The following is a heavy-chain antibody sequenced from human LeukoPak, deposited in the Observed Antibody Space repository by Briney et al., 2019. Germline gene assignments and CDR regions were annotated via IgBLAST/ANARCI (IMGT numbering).Heavy chain of an antibody. CDR1: GGSISSSSYY. Sequence: PSETLSLTCTVSGGSISSSSYYWGWIRQPPGKGLEWIGSIYYSGRIYYNPSLKSRVTISVDTSKNQFSLKLSSVTAADTAVYYCASQLITGTTNYYFDYWGQGTLVTVSS. J-gene: IGHJ4*02. CDR2: IYYSGRI. CDR3: ASQLITGTTNYYFDY. D-gene: IGHD1-7*01. V-gene: IGHV4-39*01.